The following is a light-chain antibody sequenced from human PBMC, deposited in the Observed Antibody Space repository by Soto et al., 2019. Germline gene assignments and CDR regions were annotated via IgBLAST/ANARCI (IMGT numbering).Light chain of an antibody. CDR3: SSYTSSSTLV. J-gene: IGLJ3*02. V-gene: IGLV2-14*01. Sequence: QSALTQPASVSGAPGQSITISCTGTSSDDGGYNYVSWYQQHPGKDPKLMIYDVSNRPSGVSNRFSGSKSGNTAPLTISGLQAEDEADYYCSSYTSSSTLVFGGGTKLTVL. CDR2: DVS. CDR1: SSDDGGYNY.